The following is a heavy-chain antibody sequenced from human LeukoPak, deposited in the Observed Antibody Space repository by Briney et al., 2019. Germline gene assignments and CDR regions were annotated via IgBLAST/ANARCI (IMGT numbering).Heavy chain of an antibody. D-gene: IGHD1-1*01. CDR2: INPNSGGT. V-gene: IGHV1-2*02. CDR3: ARDPSRCINPNCKYYYYMDV. CDR1: GYTFTGYY. J-gene: IGHJ6*03. Sequence: ASVKVSCKASGYTFTGYYMHWVRQAPGQGLEWMGWINPNSGGTNYAQKFQGRVTMTRDTSINTAYMELSRLRSDDTAVYYCARDPSRCINPNCKYYYYMDVWGEGTTVTISS.